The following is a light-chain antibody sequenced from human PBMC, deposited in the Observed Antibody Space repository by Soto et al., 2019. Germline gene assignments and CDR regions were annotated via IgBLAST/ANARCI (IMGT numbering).Light chain of an antibody. CDR2: DAS. CDR3: LCYITYPWT. J-gene: IGKJ1*01. CDR1: QSISSW. Sequence: DIQMTQSPSTLSASVGDRVTITCRASQSISSWLAWYQQKPGKAPKLLIYDASSLESGVPSRFSGSGSATEFTLTISSLQPDDFATYYCLCYITYPWTFGQGTKVDIK. V-gene: IGKV1-5*01.